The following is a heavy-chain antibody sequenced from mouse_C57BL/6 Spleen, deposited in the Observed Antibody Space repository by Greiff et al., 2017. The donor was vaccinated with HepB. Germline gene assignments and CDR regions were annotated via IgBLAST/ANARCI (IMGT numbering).Heavy chain of an antibody. D-gene: IGHD2-4*01. V-gene: IGHV14-1*01. J-gene: IGHJ3*01. CDR1: GFNIKDYY. CDR3: TTKGLYYDYDGFAY. Sequence: EVKVEESGAELVRPGASVKLSCTASGFNIKDYYMHWVKQRPEQGLEWIGRIDPEDGDTEYAPKFQGKATMTADTSSNTAYLQLSSLTSEDTAVYYCTTKGLYYDYDGFAYWGQGTLVTVSA. CDR2: IDPEDGDT.